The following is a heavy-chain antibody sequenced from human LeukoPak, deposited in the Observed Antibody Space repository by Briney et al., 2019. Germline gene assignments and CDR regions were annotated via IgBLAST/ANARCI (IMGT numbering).Heavy chain of an antibody. CDR3: ARSRYFDWLPPNDAFDI. J-gene: IGHJ3*02. CDR1: GYTFTGYY. D-gene: IGHD3-9*01. V-gene: IGHV1-2*02. CDR2: INPNSGGT. Sequence: ASVKVSCKASGYTFTGYYMHWVRQAPGQGLEWMGWINPNSGGTNYAQKFQGRVTMTRDTSISTAYMELSRLRSDDTAVYYCARSRYFDWLPPNDAFDIWGQGTMATVSS.